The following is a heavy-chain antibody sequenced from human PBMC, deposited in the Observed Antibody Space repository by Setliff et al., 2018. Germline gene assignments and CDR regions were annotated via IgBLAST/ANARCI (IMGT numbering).Heavy chain of an antibody. CDR2: INPDSGDT. D-gene: IGHD1-26*01. CDR1: GYAFFGYF. CDR3: ASAVWEYLY. V-gene: IGHV1-2*02. Sequence: GSVKVSCKASGYAFFGYFMNWVRQAPGQGLEWMGWINPDSGDTHYAEKFQGRVTMTRDTSISTAYMELSSLRSDDTAIYYCASAVWEYLYWGQGAQVTVSS. J-gene: IGHJ4*02.